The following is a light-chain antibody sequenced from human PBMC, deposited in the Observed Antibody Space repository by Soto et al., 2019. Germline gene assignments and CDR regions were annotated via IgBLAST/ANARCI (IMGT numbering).Light chain of an antibody. Sequence: QSALTQPASVSGSPGQSITLSCTGTSSDVGSYNLVSWYQQHPGKAPKLMIYEGSKRPSGVSNRFSGSKSGNTASLTISGLQAEDEADYYCSSFTNTYSYVFGTGTKLTVL. V-gene: IGLV2-14*02. CDR3: SSFTNTYSYV. CDR2: EGS. CDR1: SSDVGSYNL. J-gene: IGLJ1*01.